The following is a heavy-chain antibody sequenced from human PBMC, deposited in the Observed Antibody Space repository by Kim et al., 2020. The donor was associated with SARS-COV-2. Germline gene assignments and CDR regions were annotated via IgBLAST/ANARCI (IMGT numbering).Heavy chain of an antibody. CDR2: INHSGST. Sequence: SETLSLTCAVYGGSFSGYYWSWIRQPPGKGLEWIGEINHSGSTNYNPSLKSRVTISVDTSKNQFSLKLSSVTAADTAVYYCARVVRPRDYGSGSYYTPPYYCYYGMDVWGQGTTVTVSS. CDR3: ARVVRPRDYGSGSYYTPPYYCYYGMDV. V-gene: IGHV4-34*01. J-gene: IGHJ6*02. CDR1: GGSFSGYY. D-gene: IGHD3-10*01.